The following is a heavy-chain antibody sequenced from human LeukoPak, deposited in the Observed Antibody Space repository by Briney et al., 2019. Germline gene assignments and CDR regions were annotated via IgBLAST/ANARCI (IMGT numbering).Heavy chain of an antibody. CDR2: IKQDGSEK. V-gene: IGHV3-7*01. D-gene: IGHD2-8*01. CDR3: ARLRLNYYFDY. Sequence: GGSLRLSCAASGFTFSSYWMSWVRQAPGKGLEWEANIKQDGSEKYYVDSVKGRFTISRDNAKNSLYLQMNSLRAEDTAVFYCARLRLNYYFDYWGQGTLVTVSS. CDR1: GFTFSSYW. J-gene: IGHJ4*02.